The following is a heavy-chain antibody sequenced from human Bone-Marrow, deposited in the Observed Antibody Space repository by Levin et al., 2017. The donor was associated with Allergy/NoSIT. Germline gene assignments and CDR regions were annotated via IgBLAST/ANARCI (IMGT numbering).Heavy chain of an antibody. CDR3: ARRRGPYYCDSRGNYYFDY. V-gene: IGHV3-11*01. D-gene: IGHD3-22*01. J-gene: IGHJ4*02. CDR2: ISSSGSTI. CDR1: GFTFSDYY. Sequence: PGGSLRLSCAASGFTFSDYYMSWIRQAPGKGLEWVSYISSSGSTIYYADSVKGRFTISRDNAKNSLYLQMNSLRAEDTAVYYCARRRGPYYCDSRGNYYFDYWGQGTLVTVSS.